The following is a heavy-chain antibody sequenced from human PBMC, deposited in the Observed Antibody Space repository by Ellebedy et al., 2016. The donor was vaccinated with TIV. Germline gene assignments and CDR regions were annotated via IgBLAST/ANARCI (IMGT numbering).Heavy chain of an antibody. CDR1: GFSFSSYA. CDR3: AAILTGDSGSLWANDF. D-gene: IGHD1-26*01. CDR2: VTGSDGST. J-gene: IGHJ4*02. V-gene: IGHV3-23*01. Sequence: GESLKISCAASGFSFSSYAMSWVRQAPGKVLVWVSAVTGSDGSTFYADSVKGRFTVSRENAKNTLYLQMTRLTDEDTAVYYCAAILTGDSGSLWANDFWGQGTLVTVSS.